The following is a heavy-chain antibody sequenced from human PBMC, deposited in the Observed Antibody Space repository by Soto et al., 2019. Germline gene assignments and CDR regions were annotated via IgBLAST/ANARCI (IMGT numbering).Heavy chain of an antibody. V-gene: IGHV1-2*02. Sequence: ASVKVSCKASGYTFTDYFIHWVRQAPGQGFEWMGWINPNSRGTNYAPKFQGRVTMTRDSPADTPYMQLGSLRSEDTAVYYCAIEVGRSNQFDPWGQGTMVTVSS. CDR2: INPNSRGT. D-gene: IGHD6-13*01. CDR3: AIEVGRSNQFDP. J-gene: IGHJ5*02. CDR1: GYTFTDYF.